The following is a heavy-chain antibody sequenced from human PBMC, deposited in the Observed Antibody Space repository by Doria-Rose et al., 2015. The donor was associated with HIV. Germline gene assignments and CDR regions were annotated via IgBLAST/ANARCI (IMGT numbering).Heavy chain of an antibody. CDR1: GFTFGDYA. V-gene: IGHV3-49*04. J-gene: IGHJ4*02. CDR3: TRDLLQFLQRFLSDY. Sequence: EVQLVESGRGLVQPGRSLRLSRTASGFTFGDYAMSWVRQAPGKGLEWVGFLRSKGYGGTTEYAASVKDRFTISRDDSKSIAYLQMNSLKTEDTAVYYCTRDLLQFLQRFLSDYWGQGTMVTVSS. D-gene: IGHD3-3*01. CDR2: LRSKGYGGTT.